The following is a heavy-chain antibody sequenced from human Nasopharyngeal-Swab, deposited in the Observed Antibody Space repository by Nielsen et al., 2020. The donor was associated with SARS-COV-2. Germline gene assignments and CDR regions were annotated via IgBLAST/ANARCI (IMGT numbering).Heavy chain of an antibody. CDR3: ARGRVVPAASRYGMDV. J-gene: IGHJ6*02. V-gene: IGHV4-61*02. CDR2: IYTSGST. Sequence: GKGLEWIGRIYTSGSTNYNPSLKSRVTISVDTSKNQFSLKLSSVTAADTAVYYCARGRVVPAASRYGMDVWGQGTTVTVSS. D-gene: IGHD2-2*01.